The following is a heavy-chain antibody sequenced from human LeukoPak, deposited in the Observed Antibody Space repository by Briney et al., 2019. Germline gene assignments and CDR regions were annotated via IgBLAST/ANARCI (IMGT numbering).Heavy chain of an antibody. CDR3: ARSKGDYGISDF. CDR1: GDSFSNYA. Sequence: ASVKVSCKSSGDSFSNYAISWVLQAPGQGLEWMGGIIPIADTANYAQRFQGRVTITTDDSTTTAYMDLSSLTSEDTAVYFCARSKGDYGISDFWGQGTLVFVSS. V-gene: IGHV1-69*05. J-gene: IGHJ4*02. D-gene: IGHD4-17*01. CDR2: IIPIADTA.